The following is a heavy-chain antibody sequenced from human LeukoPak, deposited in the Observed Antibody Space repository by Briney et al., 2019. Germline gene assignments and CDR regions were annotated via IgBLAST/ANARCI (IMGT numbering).Heavy chain of an antibody. CDR2: ISYDGSNK. CDR1: GFTFSSYA. J-gene: IGHJ4*02. V-gene: IGHV3-30*04. Sequence: GRSLRLSCAASGFTFSSYAMHWVRQAPGKGLEWVAIISYDGSNKYYADSVKGRFTIARDNSKNTLYLQMNSLRAEDTAVYYCARTPYNWNYGGYLDYWGQGTLVTVSS. D-gene: IGHD1-7*01. CDR3: ARTPYNWNYGGYLDY.